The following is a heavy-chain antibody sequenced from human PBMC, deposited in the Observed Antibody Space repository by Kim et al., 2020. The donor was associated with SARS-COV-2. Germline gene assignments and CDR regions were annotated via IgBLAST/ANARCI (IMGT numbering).Heavy chain of an antibody. CDR1: GFTFSNHG. D-gene: IGHD6-13*01. V-gene: IGHV3-23*05. J-gene: IGHJ4*02. Sequence: GGSLRLSCAASGFTFSNHGMGWVRQAPGKGLEWVSLIINSGVTTYYADSVKGRFTISRDNSNSKLFLQMSSLRADDTAVYFCAKTGNAVSWYGFDFWGQGTLVTVSS. CDR3: AKTGNAVSWYGFDF. CDR2: IINSGVTT.